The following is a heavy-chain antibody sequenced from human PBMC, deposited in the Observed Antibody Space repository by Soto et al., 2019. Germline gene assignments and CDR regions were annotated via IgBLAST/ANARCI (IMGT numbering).Heavy chain of an antibody. CDR1: GFTFDDYA. Sequence: GGSLRLSCAASGFTFDDYAMHWVRQAPGKGLEWVSGISWNSGNIGYADSVKGRFTISRDNAKNSLYLQMNSLRAEDTALYYCAKDQKIGTRNYYYGMDVWGQGTTVTVSS. J-gene: IGHJ6*02. CDR2: ISWNSGNI. V-gene: IGHV3-9*01. D-gene: IGHD2-2*01. CDR3: AKDQKIGTRNYYYGMDV.